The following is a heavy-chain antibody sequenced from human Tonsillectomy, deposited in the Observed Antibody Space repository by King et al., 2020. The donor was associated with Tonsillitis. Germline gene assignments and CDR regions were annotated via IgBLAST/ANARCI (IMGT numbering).Heavy chain of an antibody. D-gene: IGHD2-15*01. CDR1: GFSFSSYA. V-gene: IGHV3-23*04. CDR2: IGGSGASK. Sequence: VQLVESGGGLVQPGGSLRLSCAASGFSFSSYAMSWVRQAPGKGLEWVSAIGGSGASKYFADSVKGRFTISRDNSKNTHYLQMNSLRAEDTAVYYCAKTRGYCTGGSCYFDYWGQGTLVTVSS. CDR3: AKTRGYCTGGSCYFDY. J-gene: IGHJ4*02.